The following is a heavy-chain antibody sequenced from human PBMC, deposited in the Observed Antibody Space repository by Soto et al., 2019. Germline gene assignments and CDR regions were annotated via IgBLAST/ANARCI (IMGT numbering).Heavy chain of an antibody. V-gene: IGHV4-59*01. Sequence: QVQLQESGPGLVKPSETLSLTCTVSGGSISGYYWSWIRQPPGKGLELIGYMYNTGSTVYNPSFKSRVTISVDTSKSQFSLRLNSVTAADTAVYYCARDLWGYCGTDCYPLDVWGQGTTVTVSS. CDR1: GGSISGYY. CDR3: ARDLWGYCGTDCYPLDV. CDR2: MYNTGST. J-gene: IGHJ6*02. D-gene: IGHD2-21*02.